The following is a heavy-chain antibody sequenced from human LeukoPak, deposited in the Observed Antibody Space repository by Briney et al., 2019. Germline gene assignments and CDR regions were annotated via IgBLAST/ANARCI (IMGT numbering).Heavy chain of an antibody. CDR2: ITTSDGNT. CDR3: AKDGGLWVSAHWGDS. Sequence: GGSLRLSCAASEFTFSSYSMNWVRQAPGKGLEWVSTITTSDGNTYYADSVKGRFTVSRDNSKNTLFLQMNSLRAEDTAVYYCAKDGGLWVSAHWGDSWGRGTLVTVSS. V-gene: IGHV3-23*01. D-gene: IGHD7-27*01. J-gene: IGHJ4*02. CDR1: EFTFSSYS.